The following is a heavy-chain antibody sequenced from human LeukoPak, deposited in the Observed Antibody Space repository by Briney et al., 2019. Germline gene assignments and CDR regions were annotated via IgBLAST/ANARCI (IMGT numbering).Heavy chain of an antibody. D-gene: IGHD6-13*01. V-gene: IGHV1-69*13. Sequence: SVKVSCKASGGTFSSYAISWVRQAPGQGLEWMGGIIPTFGTANYAQKFQGRVTITADESTSTAYMELSSLRSEDTAVYYCAREGVAAAGPYYYYYMDVWGKGTTVTVSS. J-gene: IGHJ6*03. CDR1: GGTFSSYA. CDR3: AREGVAAAGPYYYYYMDV. CDR2: IIPTFGTA.